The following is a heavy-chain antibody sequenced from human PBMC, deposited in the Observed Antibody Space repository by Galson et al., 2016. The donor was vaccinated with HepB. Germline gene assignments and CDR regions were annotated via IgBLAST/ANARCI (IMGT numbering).Heavy chain of an antibody. D-gene: IGHD3-3*01. CDR2: INPNNGPT. CDR3: ARGDVTIFGVVVIAGFDH. J-gene: IGHJ4*02. CDR1: GYTFTGNY. V-gene: IGHV1-2*07. Sequence: SVKVSCKASGYTFTGNYLHWVRQAPGQGLEWLGWINPNNGPTKFAPKFKGRLTIISDTSIRKIHMELRSLRYDDTALYYCARGDVTIFGVVVIAGFDHWGPGTLVTVSS.